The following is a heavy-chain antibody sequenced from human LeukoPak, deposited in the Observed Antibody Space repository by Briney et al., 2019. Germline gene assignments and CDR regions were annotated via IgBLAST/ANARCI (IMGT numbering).Heavy chain of an antibody. Sequence: PGGSLRLSCAASGFTFSSYAMSWVRQAPGKGLEWVSAISGSGGSTYCADSVKGRFTIFRDNSKNTLYLQMNSLRAEDTAVYYCAKDQGFHFDYWGQGTLVTVSS. J-gene: IGHJ4*02. CDR3: AKDQGFHFDY. CDR1: GFTFSSYA. V-gene: IGHV3-23*01. CDR2: ISGSGGST. D-gene: IGHD2-21*01.